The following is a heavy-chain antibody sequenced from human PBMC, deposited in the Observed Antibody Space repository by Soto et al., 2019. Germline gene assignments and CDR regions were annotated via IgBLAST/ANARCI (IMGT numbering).Heavy chain of an antibody. CDR3: ARLSSSPEGYYGMDV. Sequence: PGESLKISCKGSGYSFTSYWISWVRQMPGKGLEWMGRVDPSDSYTNYSPSFQGHVTISADKSISTAYLRWSSLKASDTAMYYCARLSSSPEGYYGMDVWGQGTTVTVSS. D-gene: IGHD6-6*01. CDR2: VDPSDSYT. J-gene: IGHJ6*02. V-gene: IGHV5-10-1*01. CDR1: GYSFTSYW.